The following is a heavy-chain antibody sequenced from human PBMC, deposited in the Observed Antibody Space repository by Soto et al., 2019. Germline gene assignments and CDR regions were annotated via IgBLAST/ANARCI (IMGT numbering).Heavy chain of an antibody. CDR1: GGSISSYY. CDR3: ARAYGYYFDY. J-gene: IGHJ4*02. V-gene: IGHV4-59*01. CDR2: IYYSGST. Sequence: SSETLSLTCTVSGGSISSYYWSWVRQPPGKGLEWIGYIYYSGSTNYNPSLKSRVTISVDTSKNQFSLKLSSVTAADTAVYYCARAYGYYFDYWGQGTLVTVSS. D-gene: IGHD4-17*01.